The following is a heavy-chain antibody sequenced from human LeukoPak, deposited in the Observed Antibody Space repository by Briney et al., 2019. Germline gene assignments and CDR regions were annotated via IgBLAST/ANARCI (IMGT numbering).Heavy chain of an antibody. Sequence: GASVKVSCKASGYSFTSHYMHWVRQAPGQGLEWMGLINPRGTATRYAESFQGRLTLTRDLSTSTDYMELSSLRSDDTAGYFRARDTSEGDYAWWFDPWGQGTLVTVAS. CDR2: INPRGTAT. CDR3: ARDTSEGDYAWWFDP. V-gene: IGHV1-46*01. J-gene: IGHJ5*02. CDR1: GYSFTSHY. D-gene: IGHD3-16*01.